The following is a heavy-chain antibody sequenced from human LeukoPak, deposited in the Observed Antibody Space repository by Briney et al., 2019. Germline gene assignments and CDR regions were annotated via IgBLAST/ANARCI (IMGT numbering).Heavy chain of an antibody. CDR1: GFTFSSYS. V-gene: IGHV3-21*01. D-gene: IGHD5-18*01. J-gene: IGHJ4*02. CDR3: ARDLSPPWDSYGQARVPLDY. CDR2: ISSSSSYI. Sequence: PGGSLRLSCAASGFTFSSYSMNWVRQAPGKGLAWVSSISSSSSYIYYADSVKGRFTISRDNAKNSLYLQMNSLRAEDTAVYYCARDLSPPWDSYGQARVPLDYWGQGTLVTVSS.